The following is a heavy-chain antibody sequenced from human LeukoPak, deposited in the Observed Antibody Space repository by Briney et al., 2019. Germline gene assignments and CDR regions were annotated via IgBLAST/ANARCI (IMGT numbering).Heavy chain of an antibody. D-gene: IGHD5-18*01. CDR1: GFTFSSYA. V-gene: IGHV3-30-3*01. CDR2: ISYDGSNK. Sequence: GGSLRLSCAASGFTFSSYAMHWVRQAPGKGLEWVAVISYDGSNKYYADSVKGRFTISRDNSRNTLYLQMNSLRAEDTAVYYCAKDQPDTAMVNKGYYYYYYMDVWGKGTTVTVSS. CDR3: AKDQPDTAMVNKGYYYYYYMDV. J-gene: IGHJ6*03.